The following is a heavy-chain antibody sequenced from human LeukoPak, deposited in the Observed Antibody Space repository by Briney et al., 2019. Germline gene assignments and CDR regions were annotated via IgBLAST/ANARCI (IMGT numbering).Heavy chain of an antibody. J-gene: IGHJ4*02. D-gene: IGHD3-10*01. V-gene: IGHV1-18*01. Sequence: ASVKVSCKASGYTFTSYGISWVRQAPGQGPEWMGWISAYNGNTNYAQKLQGRVTMTTDTSTSTAYMELRSLRSDDTAVYYCARDYGSGSYYNDFDYWGQGTLVTVSS. CDR3: ARDYGSGSYYNDFDY. CDR2: ISAYNGNT. CDR1: GYTFTSYG.